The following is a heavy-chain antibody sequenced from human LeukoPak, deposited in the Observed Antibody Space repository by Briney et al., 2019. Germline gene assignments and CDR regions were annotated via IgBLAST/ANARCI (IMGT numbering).Heavy chain of an antibody. V-gene: IGHV4-59*01. CDR1: GRSISSYY. CDR2: IYYSEST. Sequence: SETLSLTRTVSGRSISSYYWSWIRQPPGKRLEWIGYIYYSESTNYNPSLKSRVTISVDTSKNQFPLTLSSVTAADTAVYYCARAGPIAAADWGQGTLVTVSS. CDR3: ARAGPIAAAD. J-gene: IGHJ4*02. D-gene: IGHD6-13*01.